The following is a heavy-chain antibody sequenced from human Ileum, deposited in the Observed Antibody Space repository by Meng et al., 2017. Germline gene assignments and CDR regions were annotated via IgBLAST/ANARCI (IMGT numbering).Heavy chain of an antibody. CDR1: GGSFNDYY. CDR2: IHHSGRT. CDR3: VRGPARETHDFDY. J-gene: IGHJ4*02. V-gene: IGHV4-34*01. Sequence: QVQQNQWCVGLLKPSEPLSLTCAVFGGSFNDYYWSGVRQSPGKGLEWIGQIHHSGRTNYKSSLERRVTISVDTSKSQFSLKLTSVTAADTAMYYCVRGPARETHDFDYWGQGALVTVSS. D-gene: IGHD1-26*01.